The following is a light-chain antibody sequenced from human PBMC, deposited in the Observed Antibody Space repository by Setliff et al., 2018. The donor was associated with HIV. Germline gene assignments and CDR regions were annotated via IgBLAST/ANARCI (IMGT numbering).Light chain of an antibody. CDR3: QSYDSSLSGPVI. CDR1: SSNIGAGYV. V-gene: IGLV1-40*01. Sequence: QSALTQPPSVSGAPGQRVTISCTGSSSNIGAGYVVHWYQQLPGTAPKLLIYGDTNRPSGVPDRFSGSKSGTSASLAITGLQAEDEADYYCQSYDSSLSGPVIFGGGTQLTVL. CDR2: GDT. J-gene: IGLJ2*01.